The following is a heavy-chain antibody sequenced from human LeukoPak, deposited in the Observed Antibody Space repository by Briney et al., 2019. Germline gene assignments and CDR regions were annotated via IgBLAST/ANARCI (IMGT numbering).Heavy chain of an antibody. Sequence: SGGSLRLSCAASGFTFSDNYMTWIRQAPGKGLEWVSYISSSGRYTKSAGSVKGRFTISRDNAKKSLYLEMNSLSADDTAVYYCARVGSLTGYYLDAWGQGTLVTVSS. J-gene: IGHJ5*02. CDR3: ARVGSLTGYYLDA. D-gene: IGHD3-9*01. CDR2: ISSSGRYT. CDR1: GFTFSDNY. V-gene: IGHV3-11*05.